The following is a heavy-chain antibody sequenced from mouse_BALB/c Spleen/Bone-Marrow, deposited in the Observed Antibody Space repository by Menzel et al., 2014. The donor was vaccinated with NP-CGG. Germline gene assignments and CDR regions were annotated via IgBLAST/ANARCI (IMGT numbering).Heavy chain of an antibody. D-gene: IGHD2-1*01. Sequence: EVNVVESGGGLVKPGGSLKPSCAASGFTFSDYYMYRVRQTPEKRLEWVATISDGGSYTYYPDSVKGRFTISRDNAKNNLYLQMSSLKSEDTAMYYCARDGNYAYWGQGTLVTVSA. V-gene: IGHV5-4*02. CDR1: GFTFSDYY. J-gene: IGHJ3*01. CDR3: ARDGNYAY. CDR2: ISDGGSYT.